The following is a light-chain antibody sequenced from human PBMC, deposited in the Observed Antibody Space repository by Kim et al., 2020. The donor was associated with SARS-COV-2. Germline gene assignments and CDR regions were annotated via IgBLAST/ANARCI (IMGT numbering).Light chain of an antibody. CDR2: GAS. CDR1: HRVSSNY. V-gene: IGKV3-20*01. CDR3: QQYITTPLT. J-gene: IGKJ4*01. Sequence: SPGERATLSCRASHRVSSNYLSSYQQKPGQAPRLLIYGASSRVTGIPDRFSGSGSGTDFTLTISSLEPEDFAVYYCQQYITTPLTFGGGTKVDIK.